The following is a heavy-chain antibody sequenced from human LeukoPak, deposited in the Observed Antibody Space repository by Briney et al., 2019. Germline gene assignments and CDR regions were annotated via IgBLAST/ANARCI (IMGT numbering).Heavy chain of an antibody. CDR2: ISGSGGRT. Sequence: AGGSLRLSCAASGFTFSSYAMSWVRQVPGKGLEWVTSISGSGGRTYYADSVKGRFTISRDNSKNTLYLQMNSLRAEDTAVYYCARDRKLELRLFSYMDVWGKGTTVTVSS. J-gene: IGHJ6*03. V-gene: IGHV3-23*01. CDR3: ARDRKLELRLFSYMDV. CDR1: GFTFSSYA. D-gene: IGHD1-7*01.